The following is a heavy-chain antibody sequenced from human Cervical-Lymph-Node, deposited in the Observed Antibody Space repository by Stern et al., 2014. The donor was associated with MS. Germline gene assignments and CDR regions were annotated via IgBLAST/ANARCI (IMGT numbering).Heavy chain of an antibody. V-gene: IGHV4-39*01. D-gene: IGHD2-8*02. Sequence: VQLVESGPGLVKPSETLSLTCAVSGDSISSYTHYWAWIRQPPGKGLEWIGSVYYSGATYYNPSLKSPVTIPVDTSKNPFSVGLNSGPAADTAVYYCAKHACTGAACPFDLWGQGTLVTVSS. CDR2: VYYSGAT. J-gene: IGHJ4*02. CDR1: GDSISSYTHY. CDR3: AKHACTGAACPFDL.